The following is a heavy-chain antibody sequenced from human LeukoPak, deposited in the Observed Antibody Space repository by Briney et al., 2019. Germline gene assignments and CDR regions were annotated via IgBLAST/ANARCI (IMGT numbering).Heavy chain of an antibody. J-gene: IGHJ4*02. V-gene: IGHV3-30*03. CDR3: TRDLTGHYSIDY. CDR2: ISNNGRNK. CDR1: GFMFSGYG. Sequence: GESLRLSCAASGFMFSGYGMLWVRQAPGKGLEWVAFISNNGRNKDYADSVKGRSTISRDNPKNTLYLQVNSLRPDDTAVYYCTRDLTGHYSIDYWGQGTLVTVSS. D-gene: IGHD3-22*01.